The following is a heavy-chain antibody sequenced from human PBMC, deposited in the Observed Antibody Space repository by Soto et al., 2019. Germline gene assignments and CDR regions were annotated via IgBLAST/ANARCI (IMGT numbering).Heavy chain of an antibody. V-gene: IGHV3-30*18. CDR3: AKIDTMTTGDY. CDR1: GFTFSSYG. J-gene: IGHJ4*02. Sequence: QVQLVESGGGVVQPGRSLRLSCAASGFTFSSYGMHWVRQAPGKGLEWVAVISYDGSNKYYADSVKGRFTISRDNSKNTLYLQMNSLRAEDTALYYCAKIDTMTTGDYWGQGTLVTVSS. CDR2: ISYDGSNK. D-gene: IGHD4-17*01.